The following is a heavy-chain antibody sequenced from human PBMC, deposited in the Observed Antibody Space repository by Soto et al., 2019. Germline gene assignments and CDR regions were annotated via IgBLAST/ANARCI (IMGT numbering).Heavy chain of an antibody. V-gene: IGHV4-59*01. CDR1: GGSISSYY. J-gene: IGHJ6*02. D-gene: IGHD3-10*01. CDR2: IYYSGST. Sequence: SETLSLTCTVSGGSISSYYWSWIRQPPGKGLEWIGYIYYSGSTNYNPSLKSRVTISVDTSKNQFSLKLSSVTAADTAVYYCARDPSYYGSGSYHYYYYYGMDVWGQGTTVTVSS. CDR3: ARDPSYYGSGSYHYYYYYGMDV.